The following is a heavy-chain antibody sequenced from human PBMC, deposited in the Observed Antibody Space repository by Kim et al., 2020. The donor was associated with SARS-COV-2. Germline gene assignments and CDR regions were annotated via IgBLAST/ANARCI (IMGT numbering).Heavy chain of an antibody. J-gene: IGHJ4*02. Sequence: NIYSADSVKGRFTIFRDNAKNLLYLQMNSLRDEDTAVYYCARDYYYRIDYWGQGTPVSVSS. D-gene: IGHD3-22*01. CDR2: NI. CDR3: ARDYYYRIDY. V-gene: IGHV3-48*02.